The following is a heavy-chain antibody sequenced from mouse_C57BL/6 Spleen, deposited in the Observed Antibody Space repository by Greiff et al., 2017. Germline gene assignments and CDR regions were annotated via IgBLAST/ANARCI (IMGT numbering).Heavy chain of an antibody. Sequence: EVQRVESGGGLVQPGGSLKLSCAASGFTFSDYYMYWVRQTPEKRLEWVAYISNGGGSTYYPDTVKGRFTISRDNAKNTMYLQMSRLKSEDTAMYYCARHAYGSQYYLDYGGQGTTLIVSS. CDR3: ARHAYGSQYYLDY. CDR1: GFTFSDYY. J-gene: IGHJ2*01. V-gene: IGHV5-12*01. D-gene: IGHD1-1*01. CDR2: ISNGGGST.